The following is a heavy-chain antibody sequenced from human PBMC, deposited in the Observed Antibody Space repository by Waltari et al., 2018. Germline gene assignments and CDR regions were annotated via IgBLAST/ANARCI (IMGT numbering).Heavy chain of an antibody. Sequence: EVQLVQSGAEVKKPGATVKISCKVSGYTFTDYYMHWVQQAPGKGLEWMVLVGPEDVETLYAENFQGRVTITSDTSTDTAYMELSSLRSEDTAVYYCATDGSSHRFQHWGQGTLVTVSS. CDR3: ATDGSSHRFQH. CDR1: GYTFTDYY. J-gene: IGHJ1*01. V-gene: IGHV1-69-2*01. D-gene: IGHD1-26*01. CDR2: VGPEDVET.